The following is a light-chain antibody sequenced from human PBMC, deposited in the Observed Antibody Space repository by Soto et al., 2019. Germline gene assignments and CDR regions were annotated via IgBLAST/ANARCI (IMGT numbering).Light chain of an antibody. Sequence: DVQMTQSPSTVSASVGDRVTITCRASQDIRDWLAWYQQKPGKAPNLLIYKASNLESGVTSRFSGSGSGTEFTLSISSLQPDDFASYYCQQYDRYVVTFGQGTKLEIK. CDR1: QDIRDW. V-gene: IGKV1-5*03. CDR3: QQYDRYVVT. CDR2: KAS. J-gene: IGKJ2*01.